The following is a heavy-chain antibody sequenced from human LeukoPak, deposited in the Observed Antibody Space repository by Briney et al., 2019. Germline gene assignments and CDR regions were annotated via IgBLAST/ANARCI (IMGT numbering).Heavy chain of an antibody. J-gene: IGHJ5*02. CDR3: AKGADRWLQRYNWFDP. D-gene: IGHD5-24*01. Sequence: SVKVSCKASGGTFSSYAISWVRQAPGQGLEWMGGIIPIFGTANYAQKFQGRVTITTDESTSTAYMELSSLRSEDTAVYYCAKGADRWLQRYNWFDPWGQGTLVTVSS. CDR1: GGTFSSYA. CDR2: IIPIFGTA. V-gene: IGHV1-69*05.